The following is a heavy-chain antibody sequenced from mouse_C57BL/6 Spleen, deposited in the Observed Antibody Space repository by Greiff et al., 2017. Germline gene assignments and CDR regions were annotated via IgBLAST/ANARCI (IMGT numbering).Heavy chain of an antibody. CDR2: IYPGSGST. D-gene: IGHD1-1*01. V-gene: IGHV1-55*01. CDR1: GYTFTGYW. CDR3: ARGAYISTVVARGLDY. Sequence: QVQLQQPGAELVKPGASVKMSCKASGYTFTGYWINWVKQRPGQGLEWIGDIYPGSGSTNYNEKFKSKATLTVDPSSSTAYLLLSSLPSAASAVFYWARGAYISTVVARGLDYWGQGTTLAVSS. J-gene: IGHJ2*01.